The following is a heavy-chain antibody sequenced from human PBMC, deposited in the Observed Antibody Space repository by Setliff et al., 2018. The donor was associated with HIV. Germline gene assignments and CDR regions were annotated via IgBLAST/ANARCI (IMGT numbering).Heavy chain of an antibody. Sequence: ASVKVSCKASGYTFTGYYMHWVRQAPGQGLEWMGWINPNSGGTNYAQKFQGWVTMTRDTSISTAYMEPSRLRSDDTAVYYCAGGGPYYNFWNGWFYAFDIWGQGTMVTVSS. J-gene: IGHJ3*02. CDR3: AGGGPYYNFWNGWFYAFDI. CDR2: INPNSGGT. V-gene: IGHV1-2*04. CDR1: GYTFTGYY. D-gene: IGHD3-3*01.